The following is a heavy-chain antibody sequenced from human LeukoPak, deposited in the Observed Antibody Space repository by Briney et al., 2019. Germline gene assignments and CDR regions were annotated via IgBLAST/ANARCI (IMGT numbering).Heavy chain of an antibody. CDR3: ARVYSGYDWGAFDI. CDR1: GGSISSDY. V-gene: IGHV4-59*01. J-gene: IGHJ3*02. CDR2: IYYSGSA. Sequence: SETLSLTCSVSGGSISSDYWSWIRQPPGKGLEWIGYIYYSGSANYNPSLKSRVTISVDTSKNQFSLKLSSVTAADTAVYYCARVYSGYDWGAFDIWGQGTMVTVSS. D-gene: IGHD5-12*01.